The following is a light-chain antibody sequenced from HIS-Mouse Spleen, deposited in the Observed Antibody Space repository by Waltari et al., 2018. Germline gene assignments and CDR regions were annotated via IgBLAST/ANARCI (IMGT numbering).Light chain of an antibody. Sequence: DIVMTQSPDSLDVSLGERATINCKSSQSVLYSSNNKNYLAWYQQQPGQPPKLLIYWASTRESWVPDRFSGSGSGTDFTLTISSLQAEDVAVYYCQQYYSTPYTFGQGTKLEIK. CDR3: QQYYSTPYT. J-gene: IGKJ2*01. CDR2: WAS. CDR1: QSVLYSSNNKNY. V-gene: IGKV4-1*01.